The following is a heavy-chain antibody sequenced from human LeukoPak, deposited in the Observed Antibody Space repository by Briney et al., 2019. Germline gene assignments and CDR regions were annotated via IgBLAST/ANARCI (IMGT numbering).Heavy chain of an antibody. CDR1: GGSIISTIYY. J-gene: IGHJ6*03. Sequence: SETLSLTCTVSGGSIISTIYYWNWIRQPAEKGLEWIGRIYSSGTTNYNPSLKSRVTISVDTSKNQFSLKLSSVTAADTAVYYCASRADYGDPVSAYYYYYMDVWGKGTTVTVSS. D-gene: IGHD4-17*01. CDR2: IYSSGTT. V-gene: IGHV4-61*02. CDR3: ASRADYGDPVSAYYYYYMDV.